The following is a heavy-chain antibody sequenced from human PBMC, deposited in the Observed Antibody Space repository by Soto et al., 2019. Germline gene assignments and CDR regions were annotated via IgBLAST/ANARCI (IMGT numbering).Heavy chain of an antibody. J-gene: IGHJ6*02. CDR2: ISSSTTTI. CDR1: GFTFSNFN. Sequence: LRLSCTASGFTFSNFNINWVRQAPGKGLEWISYISSSTTTIFYADSVKGRFTISRDNAKNSLYLQMNSLRDEDTAVYYCARDTVYSSSPPNYGMDVWGQGTTVTVSS. V-gene: IGHV3-48*02. CDR3: ARDTVYSSSPPNYGMDV. D-gene: IGHD6-13*01.